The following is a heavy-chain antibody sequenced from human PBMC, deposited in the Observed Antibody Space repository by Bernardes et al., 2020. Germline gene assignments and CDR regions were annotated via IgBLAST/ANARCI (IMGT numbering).Heavy chain of an antibody. CDR3: ARGLPVVVIAPPADY. V-gene: IGHV1-46*01. Sequence: ASVKVSCKASGYTFTSYYMHWVRQAPGQGLEWMGIINPSGGSTSYAQKFQGRVTMTRDTSTSTVYMELSSLRSEDTAVYYCARGLPVVVIAPPADYWGQGTLVTVSS. CDR2: INPSGGST. D-gene: IGHD2-21*01. J-gene: IGHJ4*02. CDR1: GYTFTSYY.